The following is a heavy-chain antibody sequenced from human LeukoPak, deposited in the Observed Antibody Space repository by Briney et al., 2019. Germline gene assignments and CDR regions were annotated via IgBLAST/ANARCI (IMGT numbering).Heavy chain of an antibody. Sequence: PGGSLRLSCAASGFTFSSYWMHWVRQAPGKGLVWVSRINSDGSSTSYADSVKGRFTISRDNAKNTLHLQMNSLRAEDTAVYYCAREGRAAAGSRVRAFDIWGQGTMVTVSS. D-gene: IGHD6-13*01. V-gene: IGHV3-74*01. J-gene: IGHJ3*02. CDR2: INSDGSST. CDR3: AREGRAAAGSRVRAFDI. CDR1: GFTFSSYW.